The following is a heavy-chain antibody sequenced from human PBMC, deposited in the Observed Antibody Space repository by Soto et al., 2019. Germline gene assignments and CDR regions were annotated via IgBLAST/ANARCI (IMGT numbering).Heavy chain of an antibody. V-gene: IGHV1-3*01. D-gene: IGHD3-3*01. CDR1: GYTFTSYA. J-gene: IGHJ5*02. CDR3: ARDRQAFGVVIPARLGLDP. Sequence: GASVKVSCKASGYTFTSYAMQWVRQAPGQRLEWMGWINAGNGNTKYSQKFQGRVTITRDTSASTAYMELSSLRSEDTAVYYCARDRQAFGVVIPARLGLDPWGQGTLVTVSS. CDR2: INAGNGNT.